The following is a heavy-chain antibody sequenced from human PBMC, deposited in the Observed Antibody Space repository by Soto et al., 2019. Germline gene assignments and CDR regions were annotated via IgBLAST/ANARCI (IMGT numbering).Heavy chain of an antibody. CDR3: ARADCSGGSSYSRQIWFDP. CDR2: IIPILGIA. J-gene: IGHJ5*02. CDR1: GGTFSSYT. V-gene: IGHV1-69*02. Sequence: GASVKVSCKASGGTFSSYTISWVRQAPGQGLEWMGRIIPILGIANYAQKFQGRVTITADKSTSTAYMELSSLRSEDTAVYYCARADCSGGSSYSRQIWFDPLGQGILVTVSS. D-gene: IGHD2-15*01.